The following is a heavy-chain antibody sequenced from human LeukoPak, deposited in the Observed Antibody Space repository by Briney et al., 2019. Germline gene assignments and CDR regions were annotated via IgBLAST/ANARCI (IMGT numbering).Heavy chain of an antibody. CDR2: IWYDGSNK. CDR1: GFTFSNYG. D-gene: IGHD3-16*01. V-gene: IGHV3-33*01. J-gene: IGHJ6*02. Sequence: PGGSLRLSCAASGFTFSNYGMHWVRQAPGKGLEWAALIWYDGSNKYYAESVKGRLTISRDNSKNTLYLQMNSLRAEDTAVYYCARSSPPPGTGMNTGCYYYYGMDVWGQGTTVTVSS. CDR3: ARSSPPPGTGMNTGCYYYYGMDV.